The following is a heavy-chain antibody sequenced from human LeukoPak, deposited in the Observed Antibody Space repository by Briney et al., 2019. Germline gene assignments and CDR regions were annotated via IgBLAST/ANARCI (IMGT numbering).Heavy chain of an antibody. CDR2: INPNSGGT. Sequence: GASVKVSCKASGYTFTGYYMHWVRQAPGQGLEWMGRINPNSGGTNYAQKFQGRVTMTRDTSISTAYMELSRLRSDDTAVYYCARSDSSSSAALWYWGQGTLATVCS. J-gene: IGHJ4*02. D-gene: IGHD6-6*01. CDR3: ARSDSSSSAALWY. V-gene: IGHV1-2*06. CDR1: GYTFTGYY.